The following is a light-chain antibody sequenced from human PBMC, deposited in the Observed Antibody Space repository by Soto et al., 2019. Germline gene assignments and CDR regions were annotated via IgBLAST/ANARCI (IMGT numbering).Light chain of an antibody. CDR2: GAS. Sequence: EIVLTQSPGTLSLSPGERATLSCRASQSVSRSYLAWYQQKLGQAPRLLIYGASSRATGIPDRFSGSGSGTDFTLTISRLEPEDFAVYYCQQYDSSPWTFGQGTKVE. CDR1: QSVSRSY. CDR3: QQYDSSPWT. J-gene: IGKJ1*01. V-gene: IGKV3-20*01.